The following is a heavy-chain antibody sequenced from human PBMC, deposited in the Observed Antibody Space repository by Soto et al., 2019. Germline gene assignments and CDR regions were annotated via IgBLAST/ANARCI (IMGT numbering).Heavy chain of an antibody. V-gene: IGHV3-23*01. CDR3: AKKGQGTYHLEY. J-gene: IGHJ4*02. D-gene: IGHD2-2*01. CDR1: GFTFSSYG. CDR2: ISGSGGST. Sequence: EVQLLESGGGLVQPGGSLRLSCAASGFTFSSYGMSWVRQAPGKGLEWVSGISGSGGSTYYADSVKGRFTISRDNSKNTLYLQINSLRAEDTAVYYCAKKGQGTYHLEYWGQGTLVTVSS.